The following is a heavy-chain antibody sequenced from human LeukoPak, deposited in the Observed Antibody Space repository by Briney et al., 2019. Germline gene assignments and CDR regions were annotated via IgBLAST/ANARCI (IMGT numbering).Heavy chain of an antibody. Sequence: GASVKVSCKASGYTFTAYNIHWVRQAPGQGLEWMGWMQPSSGATNYAQKFQGRVTMTGDTSISTAYMELSRPTSDDTAFYYCASGRGRSWFDPWGRGTLVTVSS. V-gene: IGHV1-2*02. CDR3: ASGRGRSWFDP. CDR2: MQPSSGAT. J-gene: IGHJ5*02. D-gene: IGHD1-26*01. CDR1: GYTFTAYN.